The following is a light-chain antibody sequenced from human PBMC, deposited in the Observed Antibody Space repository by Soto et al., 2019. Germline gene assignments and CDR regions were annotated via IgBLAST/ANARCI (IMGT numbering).Light chain of an antibody. CDR1: HNVNSW. CDR2: AAS. V-gene: IGKV1-5*01. Sequence: DIQMTQSPSIVSASVGDRVTLTCRASHNVNSWLAWYQQRPGRAPYLLIYAASSLQSGVPSRFSGSGSGTEFTLTISSLQPEDFATYYCLQHNSYPPYTFGQGTKLEIK. CDR3: LQHNSYPPYT. J-gene: IGKJ2*01.